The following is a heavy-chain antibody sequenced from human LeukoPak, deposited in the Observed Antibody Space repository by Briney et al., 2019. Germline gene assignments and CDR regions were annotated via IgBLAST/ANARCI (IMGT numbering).Heavy chain of an antibody. V-gene: IGHV2-5*02. CDR2: IYWDDDK. CDR3: AHWTHYDRSGYYPVY. D-gene: IGHD3-22*01. J-gene: IGHJ4*02. Sequence: SGPTLVNPTQTLTLTRTFFGFSLSTSGVGVGWIRQPSGKALEWLALIYWDDDKRYSPSVRSRVTITKDTSKNQVVLTMTNMDPVETATYYCAHWTHYDRSGYYPVYWGQGTLVTVSS. CDR1: GFSLSTSGVG.